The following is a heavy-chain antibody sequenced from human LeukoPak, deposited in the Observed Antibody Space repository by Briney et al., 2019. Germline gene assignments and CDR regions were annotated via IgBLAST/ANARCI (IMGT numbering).Heavy chain of an antibody. D-gene: IGHD6-13*01. V-gene: IGHV4-59*01. CDR3: ARGEQQLVTFDY. Sequence: PSETLSLTCTVSGGSISSYYWSWIRQPPGKGLERIGYIYYSGSTNYNPSLKSRVTISVDTSKNQFSLKLSSVTAADTAVYYCARGEQQLVTFDYWGQGTLVTVSS. J-gene: IGHJ4*02. CDR2: IYYSGST. CDR1: GGSISSYY.